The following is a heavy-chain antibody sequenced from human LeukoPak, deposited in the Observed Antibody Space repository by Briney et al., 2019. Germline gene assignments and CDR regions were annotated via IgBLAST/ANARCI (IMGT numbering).Heavy chain of an antibody. J-gene: IGHJ4*02. D-gene: IGHD5-12*01. CDR3: ARRMGYSGYDREV. Sequence: GGSLRLSCAASGFSLSSNSMNWVRQAPGKGLEWVSSISSSSSYIYYADSVKGRFTISRDNAKNSLYLQMNSLRAEDTAVYYCARRMGYSGYDREVWGQGTLVTVSS. CDR2: ISSSSSYI. CDR1: GFSLSSNS. V-gene: IGHV3-21*01.